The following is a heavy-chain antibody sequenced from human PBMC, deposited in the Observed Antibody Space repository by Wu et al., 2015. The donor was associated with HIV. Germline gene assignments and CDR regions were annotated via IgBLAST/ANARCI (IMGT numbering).Heavy chain of an antibody. CDR3: ARDVPLTGQT. CDR2: SSLCLKQ. V-gene: IGHV1-69*12. CDR1: GGTFDNYA. J-gene: IGHJ4*02. Sequence: QVQLEQSGAEMKKPGSSMKVSCKASGGTFDNYAISWLRQAPGQGPEWPGEESSLCLKQHITAREFRGRVTITADESTTTVYLELRGLRSGDTAVYFCARDVPLTGQTWGLGTLVTVSS. D-gene: IGHD1-20*01.